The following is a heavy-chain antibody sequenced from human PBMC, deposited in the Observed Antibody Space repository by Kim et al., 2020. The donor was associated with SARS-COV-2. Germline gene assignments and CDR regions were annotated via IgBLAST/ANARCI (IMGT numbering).Heavy chain of an antibody. J-gene: IGHJ6*02. V-gene: IGHV4-59*01. D-gene: IGHD6-19*01. Sequence: SLKSRVTRSVDTSKNQFSLKLSSVTAADTAVYYGARERTSGWYPGDGMDVWGQGTTVTVSS. CDR3: ARERTSGWYPGDGMDV.